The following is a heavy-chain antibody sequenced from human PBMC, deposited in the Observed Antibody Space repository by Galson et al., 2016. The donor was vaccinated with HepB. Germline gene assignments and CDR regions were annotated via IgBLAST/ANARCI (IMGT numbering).Heavy chain of an antibody. CDR3: VKSGFCETSDCFHAFDI. J-gene: IGHJ3*02. Sequence: SLRLSCAASGFTSGDAMHWVRPAPGKGLAYVSTVSTNGRSTYYVESVRGSFTISRDRSTNTMYIQMSSLRTEDTAMYYCVKSGFCETSDCFHAFDISGQGTMVTVSS. CDR2: VSTNGRST. D-gene: IGHD2-21*02. V-gene: IGHV3-64D*06. CDR1: GFTSGDA.